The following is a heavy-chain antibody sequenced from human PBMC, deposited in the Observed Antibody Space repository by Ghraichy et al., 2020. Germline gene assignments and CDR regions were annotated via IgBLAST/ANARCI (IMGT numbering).Heavy chain of an antibody. V-gene: IGHV3-23*01. CDR3: AKRGDNVGYYPNDSFDV. CDR2: ISDDSSGT. Sequence: GGSLRLSDRTSTLTYTSYIIQWRLPAPARELEWVSTISDDSSGTYYADSMKGRFAISRDNSKKTLSLQMNSLRAEDTAVYYCAKRGDNVGYYPNDSFDVWGQG. CDR1: TLTYTSYI. J-gene: IGHJ3*01. D-gene: IGHD3-22*01.